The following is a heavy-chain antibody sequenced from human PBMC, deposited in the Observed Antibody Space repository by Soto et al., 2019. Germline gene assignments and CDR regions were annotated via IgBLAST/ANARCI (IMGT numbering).Heavy chain of an antibody. V-gene: IGHV5-51*01. Sequence: GESLKISCKGSGYRFTNYWIAWVRQMPGKGLQWMGIIYPGDSDARYSPSFQGQVTISADKSISTAYLQWSSLKASDTAMYYCAGGGVRGVITRTRDYYGMDVWGQGTTVTVSS. J-gene: IGHJ6*02. CDR2: IYPGDSDA. CDR1: GYRFTNYW. CDR3: AGGGVRGVITRTRDYYGMDV. D-gene: IGHD3-10*01.